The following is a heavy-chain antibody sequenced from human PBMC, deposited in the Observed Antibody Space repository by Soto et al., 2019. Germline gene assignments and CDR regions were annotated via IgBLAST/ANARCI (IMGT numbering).Heavy chain of an antibody. D-gene: IGHD2-21*02. J-gene: IGHJ5*02. CDR2: IYYSGST. Sequence: PSETLSLTCSVSGRSISSSSYFWGWIRQPPGKGLEWIGSIYYSGSTYYNPSLKSRVTVSVDTSKNQFSLKLSSVTAVDTAVYYCPRHPSDIRFPPWAQGTLVTVS. CDR1: GRSISSSSYF. CDR3: PRHPSDIRFPP. V-gene: IGHV4-39*01.